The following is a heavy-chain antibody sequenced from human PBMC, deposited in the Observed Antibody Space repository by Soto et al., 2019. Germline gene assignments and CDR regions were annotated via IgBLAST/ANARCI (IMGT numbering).Heavy chain of an antibody. CDR2: IIPIFGTA. CDR1: GGTFSSYA. D-gene: IGHD5-12*01. Sequence: QVQLVQSGAEVKKPGSSVKVSCKAAGGTFSSYAISWVRQAPGQGLEWMGGIIPIFGTANYAQKFQGRVTITADASTSTAYMELSSLRSEDTAVYYCAREGGYSGFDMRQYYFDYWGQGTLVTVSS. J-gene: IGHJ4*02. CDR3: AREGGYSGFDMRQYYFDY. V-gene: IGHV1-69*12.